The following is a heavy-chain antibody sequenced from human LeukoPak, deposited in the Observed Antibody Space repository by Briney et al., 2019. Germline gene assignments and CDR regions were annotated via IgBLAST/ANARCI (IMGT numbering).Heavy chain of an antibody. CDR2: ISSSSSYI. CDR3: ATLLIYYYDSSGPSDY. D-gene: IGHD3-22*01. V-gene: IGHV3-21*04. J-gene: IGHJ4*02. CDR1: GFTFSSYS. Sequence: GGSLRLSCAASGFTFSSYSMNWVRQAPGKGLEWVSSISSSSSYIYYADSVKGRFTISRDNSKNTLYLQMNSLRAEDTAVYYCATLLIYYYDSSGPSDYWGQGTLVTVSS.